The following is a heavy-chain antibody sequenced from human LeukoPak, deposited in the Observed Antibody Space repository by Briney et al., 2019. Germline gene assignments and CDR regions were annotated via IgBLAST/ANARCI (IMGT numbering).Heavy chain of an antibody. CDR3: ARVDLSENQGYYYMDV. V-gene: IGHV4-39*07. D-gene: IGHD1-14*01. CDR1: GGSISSSSYY. Sequence: SETLSLTCTVSGGSISSSSYYWGWIRQPPGKGLEWIGSIYYSGSTYYNPSLKSRVTISVDTSKNQFSLKLSSVTAADTAVYYCARVDLSENQGYYYMDVWGKGTTVTVSS. CDR2: IYYSGST. J-gene: IGHJ6*03.